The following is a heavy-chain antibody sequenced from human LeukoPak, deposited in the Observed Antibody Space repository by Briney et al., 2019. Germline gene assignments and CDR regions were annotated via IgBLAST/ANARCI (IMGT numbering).Heavy chain of an antibody. D-gene: IGHD3-10*01. CDR2: IKSKTDGGTT. Sequence: GGSLRLSCAVSGFTFSNAWMSWVRQAPGKGLEWVGRIKSKTDGGTTDYPAPVKGRFTISRDDSKNTLYLQMNSLKTEDTAVYHCTAEYYGSGDWGQGTLVTVSS. J-gene: IGHJ4*02. CDR1: GFTFSNAW. CDR3: TAEYYGSGD. V-gene: IGHV3-15*01.